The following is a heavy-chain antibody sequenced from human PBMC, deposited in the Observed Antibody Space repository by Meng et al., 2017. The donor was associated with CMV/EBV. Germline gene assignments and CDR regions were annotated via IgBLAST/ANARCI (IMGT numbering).Heavy chain of an antibody. Sequence: ASVKVSCKASGYTFTGYYMHWVRQAPGQGLEWMGWINPNSGGTNYAQKFQGRVTMTRDTSIRTAYMELSRLRSDDTAVYYCARASSGYGSAFDIWGQGTMVTVSS. CDR2: INPNSGGT. CDR1: GYTFTGYY. D-gene: IGHD3-22*01. J-gene: IGHJ3*02. CDR3: ARASSGYGSAFDI. V-gene: IGHV1-2*02.